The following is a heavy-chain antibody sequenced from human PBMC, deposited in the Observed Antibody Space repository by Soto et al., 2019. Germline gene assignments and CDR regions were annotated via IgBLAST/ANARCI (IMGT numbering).Heavy chain of an antibody. Sequence: QVQLQQWGAGPLRPLETLSLTCGVSGGSFSGYYWAWIRQSPGKGLEWIGEINDRGSINYNPSLKSRVSISVDTSKNHYALSVRAVTAADTAVYYCARESHDILTGPPWVWYFDLWGRGSLVTVSS. CDR1: GGSFSGYY. CDR2: INDRGSI. CDR3: ARESHDILTGPPWVWYFDL. V-gene: IGHV4-34*01. D-gene: IGHD3-9*01. J-gene: IGHJ2*01.